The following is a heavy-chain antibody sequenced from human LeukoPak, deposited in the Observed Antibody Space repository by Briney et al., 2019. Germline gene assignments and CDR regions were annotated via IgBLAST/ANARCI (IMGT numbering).Heavy chain of an antibody. J-gene: IGHJ4*02. D-gene: IGHD1-26*01. CDR3: ARDARVSYSGSYPGVY. V-gene: IGHV1-18*01. CDR2: ISAYNGNT. Sequence: ASVKVSCKASGYTFTSYGISWVRQAPREVLEWMGRISAYNGNTNYAQKLQGRVTMTTDTSTSTAYMELRSLRSDDTAVYYCARDARVSYSGSYPGVYWGQGTLVTVYS. CDR1: GYTFTSYG.